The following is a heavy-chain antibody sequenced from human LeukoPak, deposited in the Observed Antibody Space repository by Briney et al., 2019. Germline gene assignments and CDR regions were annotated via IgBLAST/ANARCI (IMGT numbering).Heavy chain of an antibody. CDR2: IYSGGST. CDR1: GFTVSGNY. CDR3: ARVVTGTTFRFDY. D-gene: IGHD1-20*01. V-gene: IGHV3-53*01. Sequence: GGSLRLSCAASGFTVSGNYMSWVRQAPGKGLEWVSVIYSGGSTYYADSVKGRFTISRDNSKNTLYLQMNSLRAEDTAVYYCARVVTGTTFRFDYWGQGTLVTVSS. J-gene: IGHJ4*02.